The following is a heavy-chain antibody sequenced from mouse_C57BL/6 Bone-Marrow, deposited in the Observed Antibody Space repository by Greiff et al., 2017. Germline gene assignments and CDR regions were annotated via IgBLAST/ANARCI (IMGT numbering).Heavy chain of an antibody. D-gene: IGHD2-14*01. V-gene: IGHV5-9*01. Sequence: EVQGVESGGGLVQPGGSLKLSCAASGFTFSSYTMSWVRQTPEKRLEWVATISGGGGNTYYPDSVKGRFTISRDNAKNTLYLQMSSLRSEDTALYYCSGTSYWGQGTLVTVSA. CDR2: ISGGGGNT. J-gene: IGHJ3*01. CDR3: SGTSY. CDR1: GFTFSSYT.